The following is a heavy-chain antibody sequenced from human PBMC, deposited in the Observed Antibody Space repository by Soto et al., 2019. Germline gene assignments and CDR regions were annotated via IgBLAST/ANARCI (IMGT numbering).Heavy chain of an antibody. CDR3: ARDVNRWELRGFFDP. CDR1: GGSIVDYY. CDR2: IYYTGNT. Sequence: PSETLSLTCSVSGGSIVDYYWSWIRQPPGKGLEWIGFIYYTGNTRYNPSLGSRVTISLDTSKNQFSLKLTSATAADTAFYYCARDVNRWELRGFFDPWGRGDLVTVSS. J-gene: IGHJ5*02. V-gene: IGHV4-59*01. D-gene: IGHD1-7*01.